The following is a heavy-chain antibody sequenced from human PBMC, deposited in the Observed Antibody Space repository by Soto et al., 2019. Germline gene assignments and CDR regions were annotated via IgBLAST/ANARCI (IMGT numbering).Heavy chain of an antibody. D-gene: IGHD3-3*01. CDR3: ARGPSVPAPFGMIIMSHYGMDV. J-gene: IGHJ6*02. CDR2: IYASGST. V-gene: IGHV3-53*01. CDR1: GFTVSTNY. Sequence: EEQVVESGGALIQPGGSLRLSCAASGFTVSTNYMSWVRQAPGRGLEWVSVIYASGSTYYADSVMGRFTISRDNSKNMLYLQLNNLRAEDTAVYYCARGPSVPAPFGMIIMSHYGMDVWGQGTTVTVSS.